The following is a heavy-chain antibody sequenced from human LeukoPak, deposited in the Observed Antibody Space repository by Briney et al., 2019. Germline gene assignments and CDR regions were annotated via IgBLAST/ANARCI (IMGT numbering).Heavy chain of an antibody. V-gene: IGHV5-51*01. Sequence: GECLKISCKGSGYSFTSYWIGWVRQMPGRGLEWMGIIYPGDSDTRYSPSFQGQVTISADKSISTAYLQWSSLKASDTAMYYCARHRLNSGARLDYWGQGTLVTVSS. D-gene: IGHD1-26*01. CDR3: ARHRLNSGARLDY. CDR1: GYSFTSYW. J-gene: IGHJ4*02. CDR2: IYPGDSDT.